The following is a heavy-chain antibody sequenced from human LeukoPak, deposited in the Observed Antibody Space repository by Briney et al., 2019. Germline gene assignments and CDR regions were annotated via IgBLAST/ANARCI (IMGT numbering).Heavy chain of an antibody. D-gene: IGHD4-17*01. CDR2: IIPIFGTA. CDR1: GGSFSNFG. J-gene: IGHJ5*02. V-gene: IGHV1-69*06. CDR3: AREVHYGDDTTNWFDP. Sequence: GASVKVSCKASGGSFSNFGISWVRQAPGQGLEWMGGIIPIFGTANYAQKFQGRVTITADKSTSTAYMELSSLRSEDTAVYYCAREVHYGDDTTNWFDPWGQGTLVTVSS.